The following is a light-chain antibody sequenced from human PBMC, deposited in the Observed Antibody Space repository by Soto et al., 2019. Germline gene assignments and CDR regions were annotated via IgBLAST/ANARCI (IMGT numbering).Light chain of an antibody. CDR3: QTWGTGPRV. J-gene: IGLJ3*02. CDR1: SGHGSYA. V-gene: IGLV4-69*01. CDR2: VDSDGSH. Sequence: QPVLTQAPSASASLGASVKLTCTLSSGHGSYAIAWHQQQPEKGPRYLMKVDSDGSHNKGDGIPDRFSGSSSGTERYLTISSLQSEDEADYYCQTWGTGPRVFGGGTKLTVL.